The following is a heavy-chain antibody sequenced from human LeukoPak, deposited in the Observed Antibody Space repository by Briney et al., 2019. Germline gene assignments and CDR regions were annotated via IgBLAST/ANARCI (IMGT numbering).Heavy chain of an antibody. Sequence: GASVKVSCKASGGTFSSYAISWVRQAPGQGLEWMGGIIPIFGTANYAQKFQGRVTITADESTSTAYMELSSLRSEDTAVCYCARAPSSAVAGFNYYYGMDVWGQGTTVTVSS. J-gene: IGHJ6*02. D-gene: IGHD6-19*01. CDR1: GGTFSSYA. V-gene: IGHV1-69*13. CDR3: ARAPSSAVAGFNYYYGMDV. CDR2: IIPIFGTA.